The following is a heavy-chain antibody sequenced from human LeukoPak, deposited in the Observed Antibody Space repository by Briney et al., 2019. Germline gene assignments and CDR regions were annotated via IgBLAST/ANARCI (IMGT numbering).Heavy chain of an antibody. Sequence: SETLSLTCTVSGGSISSYYWSWIRQPPGKGLEWIGYIYYSGTTNYNPSLKSRVTISVDTSKNQFSLKLSSVTAADTAVYYCARGSGTMSPFDYWGQGTLVTVSS. CDR1: GGSISSYY. CDR3: ARGSGTMSPFDY. J-gene: IGHJ4*02. V-gene: IGHV4-59*12. D-gene: IGHD3-22*01. CDR2: IYYSGTT.